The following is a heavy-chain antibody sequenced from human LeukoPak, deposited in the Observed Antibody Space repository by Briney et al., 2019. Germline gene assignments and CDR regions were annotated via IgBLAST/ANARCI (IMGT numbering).Heavy chain of an antibody. V-gene: IGHV4-39*01. J-gene: IGHJ4*02. CDR3: ARLTHCSSTSCYGYYFDY. Sequence: PSETLSLTCTVSGGSISSSSYYWGWIRQPPGKGLEWIGSIYYSGSTYYNPSLKSRVTISVDTSKNQLSLKLSSVTAADTAVYYCARLTHCSSTSCYGYYFDYWGQGTLVTVSS. CDR1: GGSISSSSYY. CDR2: IYYSGST. D-gene: IGHD2-2*01.